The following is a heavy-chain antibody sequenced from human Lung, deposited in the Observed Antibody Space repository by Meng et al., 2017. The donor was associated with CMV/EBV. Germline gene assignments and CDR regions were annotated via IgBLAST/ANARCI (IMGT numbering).Heavy chain of an antibody. J-gene: IGHJ5*02. CDR2: ISINTGTP. V-gene: IGHV7-4-1*02. CDR1: GYTFSTKT. D-gene: IGHD2/OR15-2a*01. Sequence: QVHLVRAGSDLTKLGALGTASLKASGYTFSTKTLNWVRQARGRGLEWMGWISINTGTPTYTQGFTGRFVFSLDTSVSTAYLQISSLKAEDTAVYYCARGGNFDPWGQGTLVTVSS. CDR3: ARGGNFDP.